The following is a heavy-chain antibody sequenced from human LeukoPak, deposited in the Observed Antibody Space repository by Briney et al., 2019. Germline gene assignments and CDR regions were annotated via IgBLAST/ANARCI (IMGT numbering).Heavy chain of an antibody. Sequence: PGGSLRLSCAASGFTFSSYWMHWVRQAPGKGLVCVSRINSDGSSTRYADSVKGRFTISRDNAKNSLYLQMNSLRAEDTAVYYCARAGPQQDFDYWGQGTLVTVSS. CDR2: INSDGSST. J-gene: IGHJ4*02. V-gene: IGHV3-74*01. D-gene: IGHD1/OR15-1a*01. CDR3: ARAGPQQDFDY. CDR1: GFTFSSYW.